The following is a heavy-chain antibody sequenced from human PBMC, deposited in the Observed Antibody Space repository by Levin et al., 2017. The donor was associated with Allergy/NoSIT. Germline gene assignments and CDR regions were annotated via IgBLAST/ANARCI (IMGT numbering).Heavy chain of an antibody. CDR1: GFTFSSYW. D-gene: IGHD5-18*01. J-gene: IGHJ3*02. CDR2: IKQDGSEK. CDR3: ARATVDTAMGDAFDI. V-gene: IGHV3-7*01. Sequence: SCAASGFTFSSYWMSWVRQAPGKGLEWVANIKQDGSEKYYVDSVKGRFTISRDNAKNSLYLQMNSLRAEDTAVYYCARATVDTAMGDAFDIWGQGTMVTVSS.